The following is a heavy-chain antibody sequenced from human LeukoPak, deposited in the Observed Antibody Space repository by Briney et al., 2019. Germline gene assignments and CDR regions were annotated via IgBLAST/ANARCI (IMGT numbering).Heavy chain of an antibody. CDR1: GGSISNYY. J-gene: IGHJ4*02. Sequence: PSETLSLTCTVSGGSISNYYWSWIRRPPGKGLEWIGYIYYSGSTNYNPSLKSRVTISVDTSKNQFSLKLSSVTAADTAMYYCARGLIRSFDFWGQGTLVTVSS. V-gene: IGHV4-59*01. CDR3: ARGLIRSFDF. CDR2: IYYSGST. D-gene: IGHD2/OR15-2a*01.